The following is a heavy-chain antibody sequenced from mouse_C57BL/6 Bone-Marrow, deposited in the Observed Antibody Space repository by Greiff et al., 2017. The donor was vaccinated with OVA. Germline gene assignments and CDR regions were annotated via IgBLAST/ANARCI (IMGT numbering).Heavy chain of an antibody. Sequence: VQLQQSGPELVKPGASVKISCKASGYAFSSSWMNWVKQRPGKGLEWIGRIYPGDGDTNYNGKFKGKATLTADKSSSTAYMQLSSLTSEDSAVYFCARSDYSNSSAMDYWGQGTSVTVSS. CDR2: IYPGDGDT. CDR1: GYAFSSSW. J-gene: IGHJ4*01. V-gene: IGHV1-82*01. CDR3: ARSDYSNSSAMDY. D-gene: IGHD2-5*01.